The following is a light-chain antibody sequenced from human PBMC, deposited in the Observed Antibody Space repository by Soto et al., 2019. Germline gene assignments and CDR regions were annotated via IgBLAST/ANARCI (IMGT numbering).Light chain of an antibody. CDR2: DIS. CDR3: QHFGTSIT. J-gene: IGKJ4*01. V-gene: IGKV3D-20*01. CDR1: QSVGRDY. Sequence: DIVLTQSPATLSLSPGERATLSCGASQSVGRDYFAWYQQKPGLAPRLLIFDISKRAAGTPDRFSGSGSGTYFTLTISRLEPEYFAVYYCQHFGTSITFGGGTKVEMK.